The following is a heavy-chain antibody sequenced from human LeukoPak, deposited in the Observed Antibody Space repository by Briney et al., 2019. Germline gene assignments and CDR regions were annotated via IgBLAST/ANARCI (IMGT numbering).Heavy chain of an antibody. Sequence: GGSLRLSCAASGFTFSNYAMSWVRQAPGKGLEWVSSISGSGGSTYYADSVKGRLTISRDNSKNTLYLQMNSLRAEDTAVYYCAKAGGTYYDSSYYTYYWGQGTLVTVSS. CDR3: AKAGGTYYDSSYYTYY. D-gene: IGHD3-22*01. CDR2: ISGSGGST. V-gene: IGHV3-23*01. CDR1: GFTFSNYA. J-gene: IGHJ4*02.